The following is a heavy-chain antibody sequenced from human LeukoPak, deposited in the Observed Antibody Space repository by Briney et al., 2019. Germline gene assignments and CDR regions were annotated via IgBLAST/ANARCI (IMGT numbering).Heavy chain of an antibody. CDR2: IHSDGIGT. J-gene: IGHJ4*02. CDR3: ARDQGSFDY. V-gene: IGHV3-74*01. CDR1: GFTFSSYW. Sequence: PGGSLRLSCAASGFTFSSYWMHWIRQAPGKGLVWVSRIHSDGIGTSYADSVRGRFTTSRDNAKNTVYLQMNSLRAEDTAVYYCARDQGSFDYWGQGTLVTVSS.